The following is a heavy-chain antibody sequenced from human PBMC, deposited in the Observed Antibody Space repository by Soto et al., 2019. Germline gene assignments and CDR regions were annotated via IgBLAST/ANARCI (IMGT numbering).Heavy chain of an antibody. J-gene: IGHJ4*02. V-gene: IGHV3-23*01. CDR2: ISGGGINT. Sequence: LRLSCAASGFTFSSYALTWVRQAPGKGLEWVSVISGGGINTLYADSVKGRFTISRDNSKNTLYLQMNSLRADDTAVYYCATVGRANYFDNWGQGTLVTVSP. CDR3: ATVGRANYFDN. CDR1: GFTFSSYA.